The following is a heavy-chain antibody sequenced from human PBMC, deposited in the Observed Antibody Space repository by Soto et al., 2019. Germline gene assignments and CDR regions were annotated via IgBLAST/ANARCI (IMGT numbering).Heavy chain of an antibody. Sequence: VQLVQSGAEVKKPGASVKVSCKASGYSFSDYGITWVRQAPGQGLEWMGWISGYNGNTNYAQKVQGRVNXTTSTXXRTGYMEVRSLRSDDTAVYYCARSLSGYGGYELDRWGQGTLITVSS. CDR1: GYSFSDYG. D-gene: IGHD5-12*01. J-gene: IGHJ5*02. CDR3: ARSLSGYGGYELDR. V-gene: IGHV1-18*01. CDR2: ISGYNGNT.